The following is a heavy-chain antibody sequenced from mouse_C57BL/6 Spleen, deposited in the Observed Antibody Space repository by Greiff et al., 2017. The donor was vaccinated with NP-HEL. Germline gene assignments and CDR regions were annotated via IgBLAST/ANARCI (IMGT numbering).Heavy chain of an antibody. CDR1: GYTFTSYG. CDR3: ARFGLSYFDY. V-gene: IGHV1-81*01. CDR2: IYPRSGNT. Sequence: QVQLKESGAELARPGASVKLSCKASGYTFTSYGISWVKQRTGQGLEWIGEIYPRSGNTYYNEKFKGKATLTADKSSSTAYMELRSLTSEDSAVYFCARFGLSYFDYWGQGTTLTVSS. J-gene: IGHJ2*01.